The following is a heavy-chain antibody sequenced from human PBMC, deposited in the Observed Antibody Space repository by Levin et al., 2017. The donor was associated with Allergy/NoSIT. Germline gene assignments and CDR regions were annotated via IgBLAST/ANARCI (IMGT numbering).Heavy chain of an antibody. CDR2: IYTSGST. CDR3: ARDRCSSTSCPDAFDI. D-gene: IGHD2-2*01. CDR1: GGSISSGTYY. V-gene: IGHV4-61*02. J-gene: IGHJ3*02. Sequence: SQTLSLTCTVSGGSISSGTYYWSWIRQPAGKGLEWIGRIYTSGSTNYNPSLQSRVSMSVDTSKNQFFLKLSSVTAADTAVYYGARDRCSSTSCPDAFDIWGQGTVVTVSS.